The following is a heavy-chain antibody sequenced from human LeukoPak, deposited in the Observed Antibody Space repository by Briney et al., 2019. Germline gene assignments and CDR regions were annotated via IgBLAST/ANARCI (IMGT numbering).Heavy chain of an antibody. CDR3: AREEFLHEIDSSGYFVY. CDR1: GGSFSGYY. CDR2: INHSGST. J-gene: IGHJ4*02. D-gene: IGHD3-22*01. V-gene: IGHV4-34*01. Sequence: PSETLSLTCAVYGGSFSGYYWSWIRQPPGKGLEWIGEINHSGSTNYNPSLTSRVTMSVDTSKNQFSLKLTSLTAADTAVYYCAREEFLHEIDSSGYFVYWGQGTLVTVSS.